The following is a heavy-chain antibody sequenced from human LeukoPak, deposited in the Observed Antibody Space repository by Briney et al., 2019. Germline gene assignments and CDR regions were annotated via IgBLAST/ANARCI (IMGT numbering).Heavy chain of an antibody. CDR2: IYYSGST. Sequence: SETLSLTCTVSGGSISSYYWSWIRQPPGKGLEWIGYIYYSGSTYYNPSLKSRVTISVDRSKNQFSLKLSSVTAADTAVYYCAREGVAKDFDYWGQGTLVTVSS. CDR3: AREGVAKDFDY. J-gene: IGHJ4*02. D-gene: IGHD5-12*01. V-gene: IGHV4-59*12. CDR1: GGSISSYY.